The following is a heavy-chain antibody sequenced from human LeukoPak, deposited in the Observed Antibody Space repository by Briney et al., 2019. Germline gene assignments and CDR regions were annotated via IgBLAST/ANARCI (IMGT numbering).Heavy chain of an antibody. D-gene: IGHD5-18*01. CDR1: GGSISSSNYY. CDR3: ARGNTAMVIAAFDI. J-gene: IGHJ3*02. CDR2: IYYSGST. V-gene: IGHV4-39*07. Sequence: PSETLSLTCTVSGGSISSSNYYWGWIRQPPGKGLEWIGSIYYSGSTYYNPSLKSQVTISVDTSKNQFSLKLSSVTAADTAVYYCARGNTAMVIAAFDIWGQGTMVTVSS.